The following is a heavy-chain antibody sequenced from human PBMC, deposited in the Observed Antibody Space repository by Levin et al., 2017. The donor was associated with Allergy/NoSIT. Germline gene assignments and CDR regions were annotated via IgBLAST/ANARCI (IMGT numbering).Heavy chain of an antibody. D-gene: IGHD6-13*01. CDR1: CGSFRGYY. V-gene: IGHV4-34*01. CDR2: INHSGST. CDR3: AGGRISSRLNGEWTD. Sequence: SQTLSLPCAVYCGSFRGYYWSWIRQPPGKGLEWIGEINHSGSTNYNPSLKSRVTISVDTSKNQFSLKLSSVTAADTAVYYCAGGRISSRLNGEWTDWGQGTLVTVSS. J-gene: IGHJ4*02.